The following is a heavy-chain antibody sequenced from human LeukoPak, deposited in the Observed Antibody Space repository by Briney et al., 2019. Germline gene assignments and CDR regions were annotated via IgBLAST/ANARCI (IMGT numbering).Heavy chain of an antibody. D-gene: IGHD3-10*01. CDR1: GGSFSGYY. Sequence: SETLSLTCAVYGGSFSGYYWSWIRQPPGKGLEWIGNIFYSGSTYHGPSLKSRLTISLDTSRNQFSLKLNSVTAADTAVYYCAKSNGYGLIDIWGQGTMVTVSS. CDR3: AKSNGYGLIDI. J-gene: IGHJ3*02. V-gene: IGHV4-34*12. CDR2: IFYSGST.